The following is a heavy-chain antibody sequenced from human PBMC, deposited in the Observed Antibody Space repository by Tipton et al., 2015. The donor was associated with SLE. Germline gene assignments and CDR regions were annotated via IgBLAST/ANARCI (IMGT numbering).Heavy chain of an antibody. CDR1: GFTFSTYW. Sequence: GSLRLSCAASGFTFSTYWMSWVRQAPGKGLEWVANIKQDGNEENYVDSVKGRFTISRDNAKNSLYLQMNSLRAEDTALYYCARLTYYYGSGIDEGDAFGIWGQGTMVTVSS. D-gene: IGHD3-10*01. J-gene: IGHJ3*02. V-gene: IGHV3-7*01. CDR3: ARLTYYYGSGIDEGDAFGI. CDR2: IKQDGNEE.